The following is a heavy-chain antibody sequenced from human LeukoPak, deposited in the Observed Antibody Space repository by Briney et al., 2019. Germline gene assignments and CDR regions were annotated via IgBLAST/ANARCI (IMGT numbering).Heavy chain of an antibody. CDR3: ARAADSSGYYDY. CDR2: INSDGSST. J-gene: IGHJ4*02. D-gene: IGHD3-22*01. V-gene: IGHV3-74*01. CDR1: GLTFSSYW. Sequence: GGSLRLSCAASGLTFSSYWMHWVRQAPGKGLVWVSRINSDGSSTSYADSVKGRFTISRDNAKNTLYLQMNSLRAEDTAVYYCARAADSSGYYDYWGQGTLVTVSS.